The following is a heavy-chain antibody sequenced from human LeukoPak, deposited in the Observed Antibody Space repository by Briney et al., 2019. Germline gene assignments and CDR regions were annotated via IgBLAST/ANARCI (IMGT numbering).Heavy chain of an antibody. V-gene: IGHV6-1*01. CDR2: TYYRSKCYS. CDR1: GDSVSSNSAA. CDR3: ARGPGYDDNTGYAFQMDV. Sequence: SQTLSLTCAISGDSVSSNSAAWNCIRQSPSRGLESLVRTYYRSKCYSDYAKSVKSPSTINPEKSKNQFSLQLNSVTAADTAVYYCARGPGYDDNTGYAFQMDVWGQGTTVTVSS. J-gene: IGHJ6*02. D-gene: IGHD3-22*01.